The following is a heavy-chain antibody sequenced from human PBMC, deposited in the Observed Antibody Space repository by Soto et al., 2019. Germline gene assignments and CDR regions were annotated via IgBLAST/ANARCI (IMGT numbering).Heavy chain of an antibody. CDR3: ARGHGRFAH. CDR1: GGSFTGYY. Sequence: KSSETLSLTXDVSGGSFTGYYWSWIRQPPGKGLEWIGEINHSGFTNYNPSLTGRVTISLDTSKSQFSLKLSSLTAADTAFHFCARGHGRFAHWGQGTLVTVSS. CDR2: INHSGFT. V-gene: IGHV4-34*01. J-gene: IGHJ4*02.